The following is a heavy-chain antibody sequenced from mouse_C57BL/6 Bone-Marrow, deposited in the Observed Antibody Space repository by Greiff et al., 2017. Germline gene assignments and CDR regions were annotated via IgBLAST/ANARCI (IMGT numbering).Heavy chain of an antibody. D-gene: IGHD2-2*01. V-gene: IGHV7-1*01. Sequence: EVKVVESGGGLVQSGRSLRLSCATSGFTFSDFYMEWVRQAPGKGLEWIAASRNKANDYTTEYSASVQGRFIVSRDTSQSILYLQMNALRVEDTAFYYCARDAGGYDPYWYFDVWGTGTTVTVSS. CDR1: GFTFSDFY. CDR2: SRNKANDYTT. J-gene: IGHJ1*03. CDR3: ARDAGGYDPYWYFDV.